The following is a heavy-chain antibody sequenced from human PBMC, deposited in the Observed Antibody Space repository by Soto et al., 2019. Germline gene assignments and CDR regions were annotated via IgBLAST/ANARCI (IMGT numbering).Heavy chain of an antibody. Sequence: GGSLRLSCAASGFTFSSYGMHWVRQAPGKGLEWVAVISYDGSNKYYADSVKGRFTISRDNSKNTLYLQMNGLRAEDTALYYCALPPLRFLEWLPSSPFDYWGQGTLVTVSS. D-gene: IGHD3-3*01. CDR2: ISYDGSNK. J-gene: IGHJ4*02. V-gene: IGHV3-30*03. CDR1: GFTFSSYG. CDR3: ALPPLRFLEWLPSSPFDY.